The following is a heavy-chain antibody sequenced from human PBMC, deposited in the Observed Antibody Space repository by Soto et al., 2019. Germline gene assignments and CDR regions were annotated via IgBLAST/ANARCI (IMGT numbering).Heavy chain of an antibody. CDR1: GDSISSGSYC. CDR3: ATWGATPRFYFYGMDV. D-gene: IGHD1-26*01. Sequence: SETLSLTCTVSGDSISSGSYCWSWVRQHPGKGLEWIGYIFSTESTYYNPSLKSRVLISVDTSKNQSSLTVNSVTAADKAVYYCATWGATPRFYFYGMDVWGQGTTVTASS. CDR2: IFSTEST. V-gene: IGHV4-31*03. J-gene: IGHJ6*02.